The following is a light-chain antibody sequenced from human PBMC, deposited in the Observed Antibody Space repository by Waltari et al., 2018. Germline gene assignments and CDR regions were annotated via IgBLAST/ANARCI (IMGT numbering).Light chain of an antibody. CDR1: RTEVGGYNY. CDR3: SSYTSSSTVV. V-gene: IGLV2-14*03. J-gene: IGLJ2*01. Sequence: QSALTQPAPVSGSTGQSITLCGPGTRTEVGGYNYVSWYQPHPGKAPKLMSYDVSHRPSGISNRFSGSKSGNTASLTISGLQAEDEADYYCSSYTSSSTVVFGGGTKLTVL. CDR2: DVS.